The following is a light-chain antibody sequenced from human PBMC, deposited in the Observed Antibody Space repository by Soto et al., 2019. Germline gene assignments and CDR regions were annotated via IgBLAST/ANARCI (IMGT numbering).Light chain of an antibody. CDR2: EVT. CDR1: SGDVGAYNF. V-gene: IGLV2-14*01. Sequence: QSVLTQPASVSGSPGQSITISCTGSSGDVGAYNFVSWYQHHPGKAPKLILYEVTTRPSGVSSRFSGSKSGNTASLTISGLQADDEANYYCSSYTSSNTPYVXGTGTKVTVL. J-gene: IGLJ1*01. CDR3: SSYTSSNTPYV.